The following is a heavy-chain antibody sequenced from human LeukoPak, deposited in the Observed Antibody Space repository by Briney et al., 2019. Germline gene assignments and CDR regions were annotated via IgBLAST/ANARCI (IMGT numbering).Heavy chain of an antibody. CDR3: VRDPLGRPPDASGAAY. CDR1: GYTFTGYF. Sequence: ASVKVSCKTSGYTFTGYFIHWVRQAPGQGLEWMGWINPNTGGANYAQKFQGRVTMTRDTSITTAYMELSRLRSDDTAIYYCVRDPLGRPPDASGAAYWGQGTLVTVSS. V-gene: IGHV1-2*02. CDR2: INPNTGGA. D-gene: IGHD1-14*01. J-gene: IGHJ4*02.